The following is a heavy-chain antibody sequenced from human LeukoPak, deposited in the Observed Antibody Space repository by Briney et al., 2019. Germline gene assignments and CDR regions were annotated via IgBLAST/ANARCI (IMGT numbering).Heavy chain of an antibody. Sequence: GGSLRISCAASGFSFRHYVMSWVRQAPGKGLEWFSTMRESGGTIYYADSVKGRFTISRDDSTNTVFLHMTSLRAEDTAVYYCAKDGEGFSYGSDSWGQGTLVTVSS. J-gene: IGHJ4*02. CDR1: GFSFRHYV. CDR3: AKDGEGFSYGSDS. D-gene: IGHD5-18*01. V-gene: IGHV3-23*01. CDR2: MRESGGTI.